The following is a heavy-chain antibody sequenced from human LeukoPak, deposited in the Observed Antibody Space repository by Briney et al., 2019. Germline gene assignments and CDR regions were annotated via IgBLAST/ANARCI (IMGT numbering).Heavy chain of an antibody. D-gene: IGHD3-9*01. CDR1: GFTFSSYS. V-gene: IGHV3-21*01. CDR2: ISSSSSYI. CDR3: ARVLGQARYFFDY. Sequence: GGSLRLSCAASGFTFSSYSMNWVRQAPGKGLEWVSSISSSSSYIYYADSVKGRFTISRDNAKNSLYLQMNSLRAEDTAVYYCARVLGQARYFFDYWGQGTLVTVSS. J-gene: IGHJ4*02.